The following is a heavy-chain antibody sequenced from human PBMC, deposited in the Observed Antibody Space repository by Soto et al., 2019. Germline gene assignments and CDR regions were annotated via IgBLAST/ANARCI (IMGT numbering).Heavy chain of an antibody. D-gene: IGHD3-10*01. CDR1: GFTFSDYY. CDR2: IYSGGST. CDR3: AREAYYHGSGSYYTDY. V-gene: IGHV3-53*01. J-gene: IGHJ4*02. Sequence: GGSLRLSCAASGFTFSDYYMSWIRQAPGKGLEWVSVIYSGGSTYYADSVKGRFTISRDNSKNTLYLQMNSLRAEDTAVYYCAREAYYHGSGSYYTDYWGQGTLVTVSS.